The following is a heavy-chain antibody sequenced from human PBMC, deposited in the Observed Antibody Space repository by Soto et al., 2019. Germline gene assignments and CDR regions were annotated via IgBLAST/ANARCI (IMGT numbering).Heavy chain of an antibody. V-gene: IGHV1-18*01. Sequence: QVQLVQSGAEVKKPGASVKVSCKASGYTFTSYGISWVRQAPGQGLEWMGWISAYNGNTNYAQKLHGRVTMTTDTSTSTAYMELRSLRSDDTAVYYCARVITIFGVVSPGPFDYWGQGTLVTVSS. CDR2: ISAYNGNT. D-gene: IGHD3-3*01. CDR1: GYTFTSYG. CDR3: ARVITIFGVVSPGPFDY. J-gene: IGHJ4*02.